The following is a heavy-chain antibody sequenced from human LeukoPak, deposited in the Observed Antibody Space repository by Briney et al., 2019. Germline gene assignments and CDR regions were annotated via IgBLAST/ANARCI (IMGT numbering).Heavy chain of an antibody. D-gene: IGHD4-11*01. CDR3: ARTVDNSGFDY. CDR1: GGSISSYY. J-gene: IGHJ4*02. CDR2: IYYSGST. V-gene: IGHV4-59*08. Sequence: SETLSLTCTVSGGSISSYYWSWIRQPPGKGLEWIGYIYYSGSTNYNPSLKSRVTISVDTSKKQFSLKLSSVTAADTAVYYCARTVDNSGFDYWGQGTLVTVSS.